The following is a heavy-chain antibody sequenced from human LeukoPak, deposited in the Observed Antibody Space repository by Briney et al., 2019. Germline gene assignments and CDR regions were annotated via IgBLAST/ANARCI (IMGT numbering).Heavy chain of an antibody. D-gene: IGHD2-15*01. Sequence: GGSLRLSCAASGFAFRTVSMTWGRQAPGKGLEWVSSISLDSTYIYYADSVKGRFTISRDNAKASLYLQMNSLRVEDTAVYYCVSGTDRSCSQGVHHWGEGTLVTVSS. V-gene: IGHV3-21*01. CDR3: VSGTDRSCSQGVHH. CDR2: ISLDSTYI. CDR1: GFAFRTVS. J-gene: IGHJ5*02.